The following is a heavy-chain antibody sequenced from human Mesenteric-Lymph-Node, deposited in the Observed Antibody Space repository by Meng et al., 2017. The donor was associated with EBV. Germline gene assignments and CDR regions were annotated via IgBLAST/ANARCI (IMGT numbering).Heavy chain of an antibody. CDR3: ATVGGSFDFWI. CDR2: IFHSGTT. V-gene: IGHV4-4*02. Sequence: QLQSREPGPGRVKPSGPLSLTFAVSGGSISSPNWWSWVRQPPGKGLEWIGEIFHSGTTDYSPSLKSRVTMSIDKSRNQFSLKLNSVTAADTAVYYCATVGGSFDFWIWGQGALVTVSS. J-gene: IGHJ4*02. CDR1: GGSISSPNW. D-gene: IGHD3-3*01.